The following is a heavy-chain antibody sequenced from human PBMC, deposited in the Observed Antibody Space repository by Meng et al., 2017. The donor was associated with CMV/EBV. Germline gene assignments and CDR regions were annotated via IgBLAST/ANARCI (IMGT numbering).Heavy chain of an antibody. Sequence: GESLKISCAASGFTFSSYGMHWVRQAPGKGLEWVAFIRYDGSNKYYADSVKGRFTISRDNSKNTLYLQMNSLRAEGTAVYYCAKDRRYYDSSGYFDYWGQGTPVTVSS. J-gene: IGHJ4*02. CDR1: GFTFSSYG. D-gene: IGHD3-22*01. V-gene: IGHV3-30*02. CDR2: IRYDGSNK. CDR3: AKDRRYYDSSGYFDY.